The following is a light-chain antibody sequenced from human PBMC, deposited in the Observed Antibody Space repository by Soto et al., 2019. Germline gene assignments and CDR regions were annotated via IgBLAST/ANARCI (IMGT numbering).Light chain of an antibody. J-gene: IGKJ1*01. CDR3: QHYGSSPSWT. V-gene: IGKV3-20*01. CDR1: QGITNSY. Sequence: EIVLTQSPGTLSLSPGERAALSCRASQGITNSYLAWYQQKPGQAPRLLIYGVSSRATGIPDRFSGSGSGTDFTLAISRLEPEDFAVYYCQHYGSSPSWTFGQGTKVEIK. CDR2: GVS.